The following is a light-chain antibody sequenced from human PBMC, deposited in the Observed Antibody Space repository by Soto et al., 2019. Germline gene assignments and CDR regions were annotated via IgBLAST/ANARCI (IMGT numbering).Light chain of an antibody. CDR1: SSDIGGSNS. Sequence: QSVLTQPASVSGSPGQSITISCTGTSSDIGGSNSVSWYLQHPGKAPKLMISEVSNRPSGVSLRFSGSKSGSTASLTISGLQADDEADYYCSSSTSGSTPFVFGTGTKVTVL. CDR3: SSSTSGSTPFV. CDR2: EVS. V-gene: IGLV2-14*01. J-gene: IGLJ1*01.